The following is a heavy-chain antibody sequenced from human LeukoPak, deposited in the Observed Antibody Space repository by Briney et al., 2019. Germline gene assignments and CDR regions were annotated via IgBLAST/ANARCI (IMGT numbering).Heavy chain of an antibody. Sequence: PSETLSLTCTVSGYSISSGYYWGWIRQPPGKGLEWIGSIYHSGSTYYNPSLKSRVTISVDTSKNQFSLKLSSVTAADTAAYYCARDPIDYWGQGTLVTVSS. V-gene: IGHV4-38-2*02. CDR2: IYHSGST. CDR3: ARDPIDY. CDR1: GYSISSGYY. J-gene: IGHJ4*02. D-gene: IGHD3-9*01.